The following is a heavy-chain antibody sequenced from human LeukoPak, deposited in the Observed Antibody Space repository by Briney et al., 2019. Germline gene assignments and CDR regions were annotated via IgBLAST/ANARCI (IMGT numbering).Heavy chain of an antibody. CDR1: GFTFRSHA. CDR2: NESGGTT. V-gene: IGHV3-23*01. J-gene: IGHJ4*02. Sequence: GGSLRLSCVGSGFTFRSHAMSWVRQAPEKGLEFVSGNESGGTTYYADSVKGRFSISRDNSKNTLYLQMDSLRGEDTAVYYCAKDFRIGYSAHFDYWGQGALVTVSS. D-gene: IGHD2-21*01. CDR3: AKDFRIGYSAHFDY.